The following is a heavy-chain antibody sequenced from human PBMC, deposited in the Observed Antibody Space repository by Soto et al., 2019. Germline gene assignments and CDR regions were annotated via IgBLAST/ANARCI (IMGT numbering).Heavy chain of an antibody. D-gene: IGHD3-22*01. Sequence: PSETLSLTCSVSGGSIKNDDFYWSWLRQTPGKGLQWIGYVYYSGSSDCIPSLKSRLSMSIDKSKNQFTLKLSSVTAADTAIYYCARMSYYYDKWYFDLWGRGTLVTVSS. CDR1: GGSIKNDDFY. CDR3: ARMSYYYDKWYFDL. CDR2: VYYSGSS. J-gene: IGHJ2*01. V-gene: IGHV4-30-4*01.